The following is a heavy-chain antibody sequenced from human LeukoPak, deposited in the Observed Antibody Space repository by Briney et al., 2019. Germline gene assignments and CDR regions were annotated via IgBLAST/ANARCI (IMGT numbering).Heavy chain of an antibody. CDR1: GFSVTSNY. D-gene: IGHD1-26*01. CDR2: FYSGGRP. J-gene: IGHJ3*02. CDR3: ARRRSGSPDDAFDI. Sequence: PGGSLRLSCAPPGFSVTSNYMTWVRQAPGKGLDWISIFYSGGRPHYADSMKGRFIISRDNSKNTLYLQMNSLRTEDTAVYYCARRRSGSPDDAFDIWGRGTLVTVSS. V-gene: IGHV3-53*01.